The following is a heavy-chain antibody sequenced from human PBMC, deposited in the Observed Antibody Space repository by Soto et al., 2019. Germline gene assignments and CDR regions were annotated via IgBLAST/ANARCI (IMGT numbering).Heavy chain of an antibody. J-gene: IGHJ4*02. CDR1: GYTLTELS. CDR3: ATTSHSSSGWSY. CDR2: FDPEDGET. Sequence: ASVKVSCKVSGYTLTELSMHWVRQAPGKGLEWMGGFDPEDGETIYAQKFQGRVTMTEDTSTDTAYMELSSLRSEDTAVYYCATTSHSSSGWSYWGQGTLVTVPS. V-gene: IGHV1-24*01. D-gene: IGHD6-19*01.